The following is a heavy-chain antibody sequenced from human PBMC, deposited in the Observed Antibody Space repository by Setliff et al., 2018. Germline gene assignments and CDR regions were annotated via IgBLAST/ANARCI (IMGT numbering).Heavy chain of an antibody. D-gene: IGHD3-22*01. CDR2: INWNGGST. CDR3: ARAHRYFSDTTGYFYDQGRSAFDV. V-gene: IGHV3-20*04. J-gene: IGHJ3*01. CDR1: GFTFDDYG. Sequence: GSLRLSCAASGFTFDDYGMSWVRQAPGKGLEWVSGINWNGGSTGYAGSVKGRFTISRDNAKNSLYLQMNSLRVEDTALYYCARAHRYFSDTTGYFYDQGRSAFDVWGQGTMVTVSS.